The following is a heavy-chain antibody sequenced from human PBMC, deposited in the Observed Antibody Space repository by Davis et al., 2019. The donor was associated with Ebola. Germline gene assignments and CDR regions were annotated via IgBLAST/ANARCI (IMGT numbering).Heavy chain of an antibody. CDR3: ARDARSEYEGGFDY. Sequence: PGGSLRLSCAASGFTVSSNYMSWVRQAPGKGLEWVSVIYSGGSTYYADSVKGRFTISRDNAKNSLYLQMNSLRSEDTALYYCARDARSEYEGGFDYWGQGTLVTVSS. J-gene: IGHJ4*02. V-gene: IGHV3-53*05. CDR1: GFTVSSNY. D-gene: IGHD2-15*01. CDR2: IYSGGST.